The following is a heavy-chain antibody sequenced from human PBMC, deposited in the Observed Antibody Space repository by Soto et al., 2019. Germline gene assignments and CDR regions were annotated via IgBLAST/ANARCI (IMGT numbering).Heavy chain of an antibody. Sequence: GGSLRLSCAASGFTFSSYSMNWVRQAPGKGLEWVSYISSSSSTIYYADSVKGRFTISRDNAKNSLYLQMNSLRAEDTAVYYCARGKQLAPFDYWGQGTLVTVSS. CDR1: GFTFSSYS. V-gene: IGHV3-48*01. CDR3: ARGKQLAPFDY. CDR2: ISSSSSTI. D-gene: IGHD6-6*01. J-gene: IGHJ4*02.